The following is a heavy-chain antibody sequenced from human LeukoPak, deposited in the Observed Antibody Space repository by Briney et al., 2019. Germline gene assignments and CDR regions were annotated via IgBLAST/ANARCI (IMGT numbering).Heavy chain of an antibody. D-gene: IGHD3-10*01. CDR3: ASDRSGSYYKASV. V-gene: IGHV1-46*01. CDR1: GYTFTSYY. CDR2: INPSGGST. J-gene: IGHJ4*02. Sequence: GASVKVSCKASGYTFTSYYMHWVRQAPGQGLEWMGIINPSGGSTSYAQKFQGRVTMTRDMSTSTVYMELSSLRSEDTAVYYCASDRSGSYYKASVWGQGTLVTVSS.